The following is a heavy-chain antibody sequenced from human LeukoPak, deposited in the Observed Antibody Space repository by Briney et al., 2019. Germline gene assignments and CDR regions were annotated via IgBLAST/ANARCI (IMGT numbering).Heavy chain of an antibody. CDR3: AREPRGRDYDFWSGYDPPDYYYYMDV. CDR2: IYYSGST. D-gene: IGHD3-3*01. Sequence: SETLSLTCTVSGGSISSGDYYWSWIRQPPGKGLEWIGYIYYSGSTYYNPSLKSRVTTSVDTSKNQFSLKLSSVTAADTAVYYCAREPRGRDYDFWSGYDPPDYYYYMDVWGKGTTVTVSS. V-gene: IGHV4-30-4*08. J-gene: IGHJ6*03. CDR1: GGSISSGDYY.